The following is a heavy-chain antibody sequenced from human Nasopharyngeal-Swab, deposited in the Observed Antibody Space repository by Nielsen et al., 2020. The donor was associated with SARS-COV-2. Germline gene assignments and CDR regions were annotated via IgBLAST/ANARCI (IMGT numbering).Heavy chain of an antibody. J-gene: IGHJ4*02. CDR3: ARGPPAGVIDY. CDR2: INHRGST. CDR1: GASFSGYY. Sequence: SETLSLTCAVYGASFSGYYWSWIRQPPGKGLEWIGEINHRGSTNYNPSLKSRVTISVDTSKNQFSLKLSSVTAADTAVYYCARGPPAGVIDYWGQGTLVTVSS. D-gene: IGHD4-23*01. V-gene: IGHV4-34*01.